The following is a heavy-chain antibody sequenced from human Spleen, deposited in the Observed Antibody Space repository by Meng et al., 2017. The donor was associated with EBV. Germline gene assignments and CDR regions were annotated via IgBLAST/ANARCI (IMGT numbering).Heavy chain of an antibody. CDR2: ISAYNGNT. V-gene: IGHV1-18*01. Sequence: HVQRVQVGPEVKKPGASVKVSCKTSGYTFNTYGFSWVRQAPGQGLEWMGWISAYNGNTDYAQKFQGRLIVTTDTSTSTAYMELKNLRSDDTAVYYCARDTVVGALKPLDYWGQGTLVTVSS. J-gene: IGHJ4*02. CDR3: ARDTVVGALKPLDY. D-gene: IGHD2-15*01. CDR1: GYTFNTYG.